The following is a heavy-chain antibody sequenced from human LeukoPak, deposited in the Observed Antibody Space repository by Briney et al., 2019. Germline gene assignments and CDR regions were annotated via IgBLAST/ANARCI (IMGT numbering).Heavy chain of an antibody. J-gene: IGHJ4*02. CDR2: IRYDGSNK. D-gene: IGHD6-19*01. Sequence: PGRSLRLSCAASGFTFSSYGMHWVRQAPGKGLEWVAFIRYDGSNKYYADSVKGRFTISRDNSKNTLYLQMNSLRAEDTAVYYCARDRTYSSGWYYFDYWGQGTLVTVSS. V-gene: IGHV3-30*02. CDR1: GFTFSSYG. CDR3: ARDRTYSSGWYYFDY.